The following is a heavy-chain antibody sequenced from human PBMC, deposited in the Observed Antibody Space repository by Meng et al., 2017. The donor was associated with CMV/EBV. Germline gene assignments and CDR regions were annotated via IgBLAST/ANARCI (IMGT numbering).Heavy chain of an antibody. CDR3: ARDSDSSGYLD. CDR1: GYTFTGYY. J-gene: IGHJ4*02. CDR2: INPNSGGT. V-gene: IGHV1-2*02. Sequence: ASVKVSCKASGYTFTGYYMYWVRQAPGQGLEWMGWINPNSGGTNYAQKFQSRVTMTRDTSISTAYMELSRLRSDDTAVYYCARDSDSSGYLDWGQGTLVTVSS. D-gene: IGHD3-22*01.